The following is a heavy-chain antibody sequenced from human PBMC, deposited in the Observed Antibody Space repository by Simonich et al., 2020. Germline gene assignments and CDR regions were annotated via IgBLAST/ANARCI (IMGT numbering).Heavy chain of an antibody. D-gene: IGHD7-27*01. CDR2: KKKDGSEK. J-gene: IGHJ6*03. CDR3: ARDGLGTAYYYYMDV. Sequence: EVQLVESGGGLVQPGGSLRLSCAASGFTFSSYWMSGVRQAPGKGLEGVATKKKDGSEKYYVDSVKGRFTIARDNAKNSLYLQMNSLRAEDTAVYYCARDGLGTAYYYYMDVWGKGTTVTVSS. V-gene: IGHV3-7*01. CDR1: GFTFSSYW.